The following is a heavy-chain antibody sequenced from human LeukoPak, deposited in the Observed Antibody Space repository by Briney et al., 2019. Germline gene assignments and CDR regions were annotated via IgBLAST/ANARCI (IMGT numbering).Heavy chain of an antibody. CDR3: TKAPIVSCSGAFCYPFDS. V-gene: IGHV3-23*01. CDR1: GFYFANYA. Sequence: GGSLRLSCAASGFYFANYAMSWVRQAPGKGLEWVSATVGGGSPNTYHSDSMKARFTISRDNSKNKMFLQMNSLRAEDTAIYYCTKAPIVSCSGAFCYPFDSWGKGTLVTVSS. D-gene: IGHD2-15*01. CDR2: TVGGGSPNT. J-gene: IGHJ4*02.